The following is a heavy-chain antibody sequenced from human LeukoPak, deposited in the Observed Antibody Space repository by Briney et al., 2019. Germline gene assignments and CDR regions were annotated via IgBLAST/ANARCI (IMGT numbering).Heavy chain of an antibody. D-gene: IGHD5-18*01. V-gene: IGHV5-51*01. Sequence: GESLKISCKGSGYSFTSYWIGWVRQMPGKGLEWMGIIYPGDSDTRYSPSFQGQVTISADKSISTTYLQWSSLKASDTAMYYCARPAKPKRYSYGSDYWGQGTLVTVSS. J-gene: IGHJ4*02. CDR3: ARPAKPKRYSYGSDY. CDR2: IYPGDSDT. CDR1: GYSFTSYW.